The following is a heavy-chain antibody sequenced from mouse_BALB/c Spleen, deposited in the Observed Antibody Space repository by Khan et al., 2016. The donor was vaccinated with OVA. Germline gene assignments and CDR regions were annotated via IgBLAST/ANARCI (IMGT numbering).Heavy chain of an antibody. J-gene: IGHJ4*01. CDR3: ARPPYFSYTLDH. D-gene: IGHD2-10*01. V-gene: IGHV9-3-1*01. CDR1: GYTFTNYG. Sequence: QIQLVQSGPELKKPGETVKISCKASGYTFTNYGMNWVQQSPGKALKWMGWINTYTGEPTYADAFKGRFAFSLETSASTAYLQINNLTNEDTATYFCARPPYFSYTLDHWGQGTSVTVSS. CDR2: INTYTGEP.